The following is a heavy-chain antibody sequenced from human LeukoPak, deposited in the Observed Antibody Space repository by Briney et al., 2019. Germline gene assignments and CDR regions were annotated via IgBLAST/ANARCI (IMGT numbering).Heavy chain of an antibody. CDR1: RVTLSSYA. J-gene: IGHJ1*01. Sequence: SVKVYCKASRVTLSSYAISWVRQAPGQGLEWMGGIIPIFGTANYAQKFQGRVTLTADESTSTAYMELSSLRSEDTAVYYCARGVTYYDDSSGYYYPANEYFQHWGQGTLVTVSS. CDR3: ARGVTYYDDSSGYYYPANEYFQH. D-gene: IGHD3-22*01. V-gene: IGHV1-69*13. CDR2: IIPIFGTA.